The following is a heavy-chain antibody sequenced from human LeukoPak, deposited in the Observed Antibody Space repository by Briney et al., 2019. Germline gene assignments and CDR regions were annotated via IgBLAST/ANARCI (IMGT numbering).Heavy chain of an antibody. D-gene: IGHD3-10*01. Sequence: GGSLRLSCAASGFTFSSYAMSWVRQAPGKGLEWVSAISGSGGSTYYADSVKGRFTISRDNSKNTLYLQMNSLRAEDTAVYYCAKGNLYGSGSYYAAFDIWGQGTMVTVSS. V-gene: IGHV3-23*01. CDR3: AKGNLYGSGSYYAAFDI. CDR1: GFTFSSYA. CDR2: ISGSGGST. J-gene: IGHJ3*02.